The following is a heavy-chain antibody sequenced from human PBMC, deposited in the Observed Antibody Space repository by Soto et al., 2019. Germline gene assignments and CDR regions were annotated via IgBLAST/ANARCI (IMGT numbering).Heavy chain of an antibody. Sequence: SETLSLTCTVSGGSISSYYWSWIWQPPGKGLEWIGYIYYSGSTNYNPSLKSRVTISVDTSKNQFSLKLSSVTAADTAVYYCARSGAVGDAFDIWGQGTMVTVSS. CDR1: GGSISSYY. V-gene: IGHV4-59*01. CDR3: ARSGAVGDAFDI. D-gene: IGHD3-16*01. J-gene: IGHJ3*02. CDR2: IYYSGST.